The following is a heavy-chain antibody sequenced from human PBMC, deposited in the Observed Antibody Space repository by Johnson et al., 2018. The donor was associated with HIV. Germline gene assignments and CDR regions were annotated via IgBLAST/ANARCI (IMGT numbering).Heavy chain of an antibody. CDR1: GFTFSSYD. CDR3: AKASNYYDSSRHAFDI. CDR2: IGTAGDT. D-gene: IGHD3-22*01. J-gene: IGHJ3*02. V-gene: IGHV3-13*01. Sequence: VQLVESGGGLVQPGGSLRLSCAASGFTFSSYDMHWVRQATGKGLEWVSAIGTAGDTYYPGSVKGRFTISRDNSKNTLYLQMNSLRAEDTAVYYCAKASNYYDSSRHAFDIWGQGTMVTVSS.